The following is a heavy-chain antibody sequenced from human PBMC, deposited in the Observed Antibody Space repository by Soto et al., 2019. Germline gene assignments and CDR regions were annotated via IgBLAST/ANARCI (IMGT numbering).Heavy chain of an antibody. CDR3: ASVGPPSYV. J-gene: IGHJ6*02. Sequence: QVQLVESGGGVVKPGGSLRLSCAASGFTFSDYDMSWIRQAPGTGLEWVSHIISSGSTIYYADSVKGRFTISRDNAKKTLYLQTKSLRAEDTAVYCCASVGPPSYVWGQGTTVSVSS. CDR2: IISSGSTI. CDR1: GFTFSDYD. V-gene: IGHV3-11*01.